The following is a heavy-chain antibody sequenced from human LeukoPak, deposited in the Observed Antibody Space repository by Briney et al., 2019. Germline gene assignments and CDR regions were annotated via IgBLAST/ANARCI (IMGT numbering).Heavy chain of an antibody. D-gene: IGHD6-19*01. CDR3: ARDRTPIVVAGTVDY. J-gene: IGHJ4*02. V-gene: IGHV3-20*04. CDR1: GFTFDDYG. CDR2: INWNGGST. Sequence: GGSLRLSCAASGFTFDDYGMSWVRQAPGKGLEWVSGINWNGGSTGYADSVKGRFTISRDNAKNSLYLQMNSLRPEDTAVYYCARDRTPIVVAGTVDYWGQGTLVTVSS.